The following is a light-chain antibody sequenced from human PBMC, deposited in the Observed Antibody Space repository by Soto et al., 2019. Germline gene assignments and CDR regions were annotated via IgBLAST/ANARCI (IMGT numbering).Light chain of an antibody. J-gene: IGLJ1*01. CDR2: EVS. V-gene: IGLV2-14*01. CDR1: SSDVGGYNY. Sequence: QSVLTQPRSVSGSPGQSVTISCTGTSSDVGGYNYVSWYQHRPGKAPKLMIYEVSNRPSGVSNRFSGSKSGNTASLTISGLQAEDEADYYCSSYTSSSALLYVFGTGTKVTVL. CDR3: SSYTSSSALLYV.